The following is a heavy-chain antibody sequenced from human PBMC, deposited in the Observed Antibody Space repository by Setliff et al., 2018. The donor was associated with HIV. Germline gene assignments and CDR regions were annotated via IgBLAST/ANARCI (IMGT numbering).Heavy chain of an antibody. CDR3: ASFFGDYGY. Sequence: KTGGSLRLSCAASGFTFSDYYMTWIRQAPGKGLEWVSYISPNGNSMYYADSVKGRFTISRDNANNLLFLEMNNLRVEDTAVYYCASFFGDYGYWGHGTQVTVSS. D-gene: IGHD3-10*01. CDR1: GFTFSDYY. CDR2: ISPNGNSM. V-gene: IGHV3-11*01. J-gene: IGHJ4*01.